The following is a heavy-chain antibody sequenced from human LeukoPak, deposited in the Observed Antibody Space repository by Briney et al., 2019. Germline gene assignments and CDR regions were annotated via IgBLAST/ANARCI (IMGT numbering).Heavy chain of an antibody. CDR1: AGFSNNDF. CDR3: ARLTRLEWFDP. V-gene: IGHV4-4*09. CDR2: IYTGGSA. D-gene: IGHD1-1*01. Sequence: SETRSLTCTVSAGFSNNDFWSSIRQPPGKGLEWIGYIYTGGSADYNPSLQSRVTISVDTSNNQFSLNLSSVAAADTAVYYCARLTRLEWFDPWGQGTLVTVSS. J-gene: IGHJ5*02.